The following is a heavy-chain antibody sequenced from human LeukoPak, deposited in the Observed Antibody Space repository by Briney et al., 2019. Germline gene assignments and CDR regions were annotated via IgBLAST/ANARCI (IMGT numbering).Heavy chain of an antibody. CDR2: IYYSGST. D-gene: IGHD1-26*01. CDR3: ARALYSGSYYYYYGMDV. Sequence: SSQTLSLTCTVSGGSISSGGYYWSWIRQHPGKGLEWIGYIYYSGSTYYNPSLKSRVTISVDTSKNQFSLKLSSVTAADTAVYYCARALYSGSYYYYYGMDVWGQGTTVTVSS. CDR1: GGSISSGGYY. V-gene: IGHV4-31*03. J-gene: IGHJ6*02.